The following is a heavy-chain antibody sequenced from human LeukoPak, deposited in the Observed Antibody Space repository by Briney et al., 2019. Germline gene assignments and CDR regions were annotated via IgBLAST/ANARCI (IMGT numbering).Heavy chain of an antibody. J-gene: IGHJ4*02. CDR1: GGSISSGGYS. V-gene: IGHV4-30-2*01. Sequence: SETLSLTCAVSGGSISSGGYSWSWIRQPPGKGLEWIGYIYHIGSTYYNPSLKSRVTISVDRSKNQFSLKLSSVTAADTAVYYCARGRRRVVTLDYWGQGTLVTVSS. D-gene: IGHD2-21*02. CDR2: IYHIGST. CDR3: ARGRRRVVTLDY.